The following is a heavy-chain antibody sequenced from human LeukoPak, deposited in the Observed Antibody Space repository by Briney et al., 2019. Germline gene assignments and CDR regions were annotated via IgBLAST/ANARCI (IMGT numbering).Heavy chain of an antibody. J-gene: IGHJ5*02. CDR1: GFTFSSYA. Sequence: GGSLRLSCAASGFTFSSYAMHWVRQAPGKGLEWVAVISYDGSNKYYADSVKGRFTISRDNSKNTLYLQMNSLRAEDTAVYYCARDSSSWFDPWGQGTLVTVSS. CDR2: ISYDGSNK. CDR3: ARDSSSWFDP. V-gene: IGHV3-30-3*01.